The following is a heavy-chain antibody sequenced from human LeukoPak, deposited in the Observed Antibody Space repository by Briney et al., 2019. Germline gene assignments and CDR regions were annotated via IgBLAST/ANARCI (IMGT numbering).Heavy chain of an antibody. CDR2: IITRLGIA. Sequence: GNFSREPPGSALSLYGIAWGRRGPAQGQEQMGRIITRLGIANYAQKFQGRVTITAGNSTSTAYMELSSLRSEDTAVYYCAGDIVAAAATNWFDPWGGETTVTVSS. D-gene: IGHD6-13*01. CDR1: GSALSLYG. V-gene: IGHV1-69*04. CDR3: AGDIVAAAATNWFDP. J-gene: IGHJ5*02.